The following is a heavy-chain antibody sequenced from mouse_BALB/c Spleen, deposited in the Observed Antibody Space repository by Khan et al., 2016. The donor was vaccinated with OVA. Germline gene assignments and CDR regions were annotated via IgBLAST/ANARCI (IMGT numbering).Heavy chain of an antibody. V-gene: IGHV5-17*02. Sequence: EVELVESGGGLVQPGGSRKLSCAASGFTFSSYGMHWVRRAPKKGLGWVASIIGDSSPFFFAETVKGRFTISRDNPKNTLFLQMTSLMSEDTAMYYCATSYYYGYYFDYWGPGTTLTVSS. CDR1: GFTFSSYG. J-gene: IGHJ2*01. D-gene: IGHD1-1*01. CDR3: ATSYYYGYYFDY. CDR2: IIGDSSPF.